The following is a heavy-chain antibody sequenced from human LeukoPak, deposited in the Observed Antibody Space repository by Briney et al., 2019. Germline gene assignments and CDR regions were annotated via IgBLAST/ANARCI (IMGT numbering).Heavy chain of an antibody. CDR2: ISARGIST. D-gene: IGHD3-3*01. V-gene: IGHV3-23*01. CDR1: GFTFSSSA. Sequence: GGSLRLSCAASGFTFSSSAMSWVRQAPGKGLEWVSSISARGISTYYADSVKGRFTISRDNSKNTLYLPMNSLRGDDIGVYYCAKSFDFSNGHSPILTPFDSWGQGTLVSVSS. J-gene: IGHJ4*02. CDR3: AKSFDFSNGHSPILTPFDS.